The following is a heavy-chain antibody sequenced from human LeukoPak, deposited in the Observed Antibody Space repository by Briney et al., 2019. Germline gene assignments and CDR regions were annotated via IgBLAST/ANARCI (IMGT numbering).Heavy chain of an antibody. V-gene: IGHV1-69*01. J-gene: IGHJ4*02. D-gene: IGHD1/OR15-1a*01. Sequence: SVKVSCKASGGTFSSYAISWVRQAPGQGLEWMGGIIPIFGTANYAQKFQGRVTITADESTSTAYMELSSLRSEDTAVYYCARGSRGARNNYGETLGYWGQGTLVTVSS. CDR3: ARGSRGARNNYGETLGY. CDR1: GGTFSSYA. CDR2: IIPIFGTA.